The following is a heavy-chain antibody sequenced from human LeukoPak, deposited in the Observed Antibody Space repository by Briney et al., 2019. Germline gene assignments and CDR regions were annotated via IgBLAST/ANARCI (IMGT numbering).Heavy chain of an antibody. CDR3: ARGGQQLVPRYFDY. Sequence: GGSLRLSCAASGFTFSSYWMSWVRQAPGKGLEWVANIKLDGSEKYYVDSVKGRFTISRDNAKNSLYLQMNSLRAEDTAVYYCARGGQQLVPRYFDYWGQGTLVTVSS. D-gene: IGHD6-13*01. V-gene: IGHV3-7*01. CDR1: GFTFSSYW. J-gene: IGHJ4*02. CDR2: IKLDGSEK.